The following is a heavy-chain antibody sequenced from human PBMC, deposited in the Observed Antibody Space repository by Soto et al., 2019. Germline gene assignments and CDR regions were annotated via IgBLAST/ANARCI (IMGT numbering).Heavy chain of an antibody. V-gene: IGHV3-72*01. Sequence: EVQLVQSGGGLVQPGGSLRLSCAASGFIFSDYYMAWVRQVPGKRLEWIGRTRNKAANYMAEYVASVKGRFIISRDDSQDSMYLQMHSLRTEDTAVYFCARDTGGSYDYWGQGALVTVSS. D-gene: IGHD1-26*01. CDR1: GFIFSDYY. CDR2: TRNKAANYMA. J-gene: IGHJ4*02. CDR3: ARDTGGSYDY.